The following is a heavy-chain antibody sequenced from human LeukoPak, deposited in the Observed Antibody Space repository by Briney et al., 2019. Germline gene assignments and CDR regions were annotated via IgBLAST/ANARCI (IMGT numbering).Heavy chain of an antibody. D-gene: IGHD2-2*01. CDR2: INQDGSGK. J-gene: IGHJ4*02. Sequence: PGGSLRLSCAASEFTFSSYSMTWVRQAPGKGLKWVANINQDGSGKYYVDSVTGRFTISRDNAKSSLFLQMNSLTAEDTSIYYCARHDDHPGFSSQWGQGTLVTVSS. V-gene: IGHV3-7*01. CDR3: ARHDDHPGFSSQ. CDR1: EFTFSSYS.